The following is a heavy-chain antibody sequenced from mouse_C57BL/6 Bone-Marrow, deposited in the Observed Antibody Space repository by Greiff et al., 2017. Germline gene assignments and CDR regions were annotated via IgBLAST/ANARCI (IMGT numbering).Heavy chain of an antibody. D-gene: IGHD1-1*01. V-gene: IGHV10-3*01. J-gene: IGHJ4*01. CDR2: IRSKSSNYAT. Sequence: EVMLVESGGGLVQPKGSLKLSCAASGFTFNTYAMHWVRQAPGKGLEWVARIRSKSSNYATCYADSVKDRFTISRDDSQSMLYLQINNLKTEDTAMCYCVPSCITDAMDYWGQGTSVTVSS. CDR3: VPSCITDAMDY. CDR1: GFTFNTYA.